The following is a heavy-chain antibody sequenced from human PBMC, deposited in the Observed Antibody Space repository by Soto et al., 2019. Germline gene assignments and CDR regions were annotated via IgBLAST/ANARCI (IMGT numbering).Heavy chain of an antibody. V-gene: IGHV3-23*01. CDR1: GFTFSSYA. J-gene: IGHJ4*02. CDR2: ISGSGGST. CDR3: ANGNWLAPLDY. D-gene: IGHD6-19*01. Sequence: GGSLRLSCAASGFTFSSYAMSWVRQAPGKGLEWVSAISGSGGSTDYADSVKDRFTISRDNSKNTLYLQMNSLRADDTAVYYCANGNWLAPLDYWGQGTLVTVSS.